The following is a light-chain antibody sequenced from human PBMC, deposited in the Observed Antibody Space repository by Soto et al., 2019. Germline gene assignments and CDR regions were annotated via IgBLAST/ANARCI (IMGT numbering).Light chain of an antibody. J-gene: IGKJ4*01. V-gene: IGKV1D-16*02. CDR1: QGINSY. CDR2: AAS. Sequence: DVQMTQSPSSLAASVGDRVTITCRARQGINSYLAWYQQKPGNAPKSLIYAASSLQTGVPSRFSGSESGTDFTLTINNLQPEDSATYYCQQYNIYPLTFGGGTKVEIK. CDR3: QQYNIYPLT.